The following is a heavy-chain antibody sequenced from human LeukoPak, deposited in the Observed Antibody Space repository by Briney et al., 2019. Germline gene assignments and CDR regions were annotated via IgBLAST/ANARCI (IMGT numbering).Heavy chain of an antibody. V-gene: IGHV3-53*01. CDR3: ARELRGSGWYVDY. Sequence: GGSLRLSCAASGFTVSSNYMSWVRQAPGKGLEWVSVIYSGGSTYYADSVKGRFTISRDNSKSTLYLQMNSLRAEDTAVYYCARELRGSGWYVDYWGQGTLVTVSS. CDR2: IYSGGST. CDR1: GFTVSSNY. J-gene: IGHJ4*02. D-gene: IGHD6-19*01.